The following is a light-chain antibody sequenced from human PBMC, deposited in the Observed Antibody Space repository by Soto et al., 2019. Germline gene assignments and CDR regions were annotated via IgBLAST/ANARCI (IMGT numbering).Light chain of an antibody. V-gene: IGKV3-15*01. CDR3: QQYNDWLFT. J-gene: IGKJ3*01. Sequence: EIVMTQSPGTLSVSPGERATLSCRASQSVSVNLAWYQQKPGQAPRLLIYGVSTRATGIPARFSGSESGTAFSLTISSLQSEDFAVYYCQQYNDWLFTFGPGTKVDIK. CDR1: QSVSVN. CDR2: GVS.